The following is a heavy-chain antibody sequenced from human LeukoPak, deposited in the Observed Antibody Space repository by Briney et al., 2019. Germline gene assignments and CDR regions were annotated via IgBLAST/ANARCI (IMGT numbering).Heavy chain of an antibody. D-gene: IGHD3-22*01. Sequence: GGSLRLSCAASGFTVSSNYMSWVRQAPGKGLEWVSVIYSGGSTYYADSVKGRFTISRDNSKNTLYLQMNSPRAEDTAVYYCARDRGGGYYDSTSDYWGQGTLVTVSS. J-gene: IGHJ4*02. CDR2: IYSGGST. CDR1: GFTVSSNY. CDR3: ARDRGGGYYDSTSDY. V-gene: IGHV3-66*02.